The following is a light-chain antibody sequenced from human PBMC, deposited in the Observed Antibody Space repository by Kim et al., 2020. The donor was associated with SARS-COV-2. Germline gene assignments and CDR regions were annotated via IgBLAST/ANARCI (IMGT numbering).Light chain of an antibody. J-gene: IGKJ4*01. V-gene: IGKV4-1*01. CDR1: QIVLERSRNENC. CDR3: QQYLGPPIT. Sequence: PTINCTSSQIVLERSRNENCFTWYQHKPGQPPKVLFSWASIRESGVPDRFSGSGSGRDFTLTISSVQAEDVAVYYCQQYLGPPITFGGGTKVDIK. CDR2: WAS.